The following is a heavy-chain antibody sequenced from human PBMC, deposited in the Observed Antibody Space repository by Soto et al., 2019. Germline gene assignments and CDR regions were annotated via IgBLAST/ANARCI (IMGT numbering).Heavy chain of an antibody. CDR1: GYAFTSYY. Sequence: QVQLVQSGAEMKEPGDSVRVSCEASGYAFTSYYIHWVRQAPGQGLEWMGWINPKFGDTTYAQDFQGRVSMTTDMSISTVYMELSRLTSVDTAIYSCARNMDYYYGPGSGNGHGFWGQGTTVTVFS. D-gene: IGHD3-10*01. J-gene: IGHJ6*02. CDR3: ARNMDYYYGPGSGNGHGF. V-gene: IGHV1-2*02. CDR2: INPKFGDT.